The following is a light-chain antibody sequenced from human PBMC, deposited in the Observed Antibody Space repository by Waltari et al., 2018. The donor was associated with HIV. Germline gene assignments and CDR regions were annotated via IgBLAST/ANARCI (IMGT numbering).Light chain of an antibody. J-gene: IGKJ4*01. CDR2: DAA. CDR1: QSVSSN. V-gene: IGKV3-11*01. Sequence: EIVLTQSPATLSLSPGEGATLSCRASQSVSSNLAWYQQKPGQAPTLLIYDAANRSTGIPARFSGRGSGTDFTITISSLESEDFAVYYCQQRSNWPGLTFGGGTKVEIK. CDR3: QQRSNWPGLT.